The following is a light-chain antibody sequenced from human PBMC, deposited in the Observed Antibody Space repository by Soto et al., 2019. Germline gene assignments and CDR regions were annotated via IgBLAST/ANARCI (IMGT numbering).Light chain of an antibody. V-gene: IGKV3-15*01. CDR1: QSVSSN. CDR3: QQYNNWPPYT. CDR2: GAS. Sequence: EIVMTQSPATLSVSPGERATLSCRASQSVSSNLAWYQQKPGQAPRLLIYGASPRATGIPARLSGSGSGTEFTHTISSLQSEDFAVYYCQQYNNWPPYTFGQGTKLEVK. J-gene: IGKJ2*01.